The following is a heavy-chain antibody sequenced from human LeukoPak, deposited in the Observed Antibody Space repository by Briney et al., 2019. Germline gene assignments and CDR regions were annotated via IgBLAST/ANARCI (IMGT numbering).Heavy chain of an antibody. V-gene: IGHV5-51*01. J-gene: IGHJ4*02. Sequence: GESLKISCKGSGYTFTTYWIGWVRQMPGKGLEWMGIIYPGDSDPRYSPSFQGQVTISADKSISTAYLQWSSLKASDSAMYYCVRHGLGSSWFGFDSWGQGTLVTVSS. CDR1: GYTFTTYW. CDR3: VRHGLGSSWFGFDS. CDR2: IYPGDSDP. D-gene: IGHD6-13*01.